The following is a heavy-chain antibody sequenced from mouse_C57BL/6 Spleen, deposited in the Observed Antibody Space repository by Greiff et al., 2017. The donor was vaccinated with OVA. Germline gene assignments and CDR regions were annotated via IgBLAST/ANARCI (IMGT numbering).Heavy chain of an antibody. CDR1: GFSFNTYA. CDR3: VRSPTGTRYFDV. D-gene: IGHD4-1*02. Sequence: EVMLVESGGGLVQPKGSLKLSCAASGFSFNTYAMNWVRQAPGKGLEWVARIRSKSNNYATYYADSVKDRFTISRDDSESMLYLQMNNLKTEDTAMYYCVRSPTGTRYFDVWGTGTTVTVSS. V-gene: IGHV10-1*01. CDR2: IRSKSNNYAT. J-gene: IGHJ1*03.